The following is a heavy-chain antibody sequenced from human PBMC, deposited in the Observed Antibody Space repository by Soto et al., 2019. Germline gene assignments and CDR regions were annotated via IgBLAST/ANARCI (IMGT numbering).Heavy chain of an antibody. CDR2: IVVGTGQT. D-gene: IGHD3-3*01. CDR3: AAPTIFGVVVLSPPDV. J-gene: IGHJ6*02. CDR1: GFNFISSA. Sequence: GASVKVSCKASGFNFISSAVQWVRQARGQRLEWIGWIVVGTGQTNYAQKFQERVTIKRDMSTSTAYMELSSLRSEDTAVYYCAAPTIFGVVVLSPPDVWGQGTTVTVSS. V-gene: IGHV1-58*01.